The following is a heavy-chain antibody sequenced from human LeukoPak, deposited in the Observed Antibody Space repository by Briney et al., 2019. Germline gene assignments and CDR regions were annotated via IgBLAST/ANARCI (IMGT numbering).Heavy chain of an antibody. CDR3: AKDLFLFFGDT. CDR1: GFTFTSYP. D-gene: IGHD3/OR15-3a*01. J-gene: IGHJ5*02. CDR2: IASDGFMA. Sequence: GGSLRLSCAASGFTFTSYPMNWVRQAPGKVLEWVATIASDGFMAYYADSLKGRFVISRDNSQQTIYLQMNSLRADDTAVYYCAKDLFLFFGDTRGQGTLVTVSS. V-gene: IGHV3-23*01.